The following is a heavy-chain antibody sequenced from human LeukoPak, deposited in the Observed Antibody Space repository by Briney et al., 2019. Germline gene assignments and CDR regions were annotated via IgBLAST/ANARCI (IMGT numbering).Heavy chain of an antibody. V-gene: IGHV3-53*01. Sequence: GGSLRLSCTVSGFTVSSNSMSWVRQAPGKGLEWVSFIYSDNTHYSDSVKGRFTISRDNSKNTLYLQMNSLRAEDTAVYYCASTSSSGWYLDYWGQGTLVTVSS. D-gene: IGHD6-19*01. J-gene: IGHJ4*02. CDR2: IYSDNT. CDR3: ASTSSSGWYLDY. CDR1: GFTVSSNS.